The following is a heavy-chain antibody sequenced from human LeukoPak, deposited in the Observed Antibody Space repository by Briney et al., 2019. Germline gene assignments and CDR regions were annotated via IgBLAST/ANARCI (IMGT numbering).Heavy chain of an antibody. CDR3: ARRAIDAFDI. V-gene: IGHV3-30*02. CDR2: IRYDGSNK. J-gene: IGHJ3*02. D-gene: IGHD2-2*01. Sequence: GGSLRLSCAASRFSFSSYGMHWVRQAPGKGLEWVAFIRYDGSNKYYADSVKGRFTISRDNSKNTLYLQMNSLRVEDTAVYYCARRAIDAFDIWGQGTMVTVSS. CDR1: RFSFSSYG.